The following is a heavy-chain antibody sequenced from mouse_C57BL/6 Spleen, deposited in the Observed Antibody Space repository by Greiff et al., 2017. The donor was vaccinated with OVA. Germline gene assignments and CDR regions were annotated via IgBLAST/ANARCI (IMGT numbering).Heavy chain of an antibody. CDR1: GYTFTDYE. V-gene: IGHV1-15*01. CDR2: IDPETGGT. D-gene: IGHD1-1*01. Sequence: VQLQQSGAELVRPGASVTLSCKASGYTFTDYEMHWVKQTPVHGLEWIGAIDPETGGTAYNQKFKGKAILTADKSSSTAYMELRSLTSEDSAVYYCTRERITTVVARGFAYWGQGTLVTVSA. CDR3: TRERITTVVARGFAY. J-gene: IGHJ3*01.